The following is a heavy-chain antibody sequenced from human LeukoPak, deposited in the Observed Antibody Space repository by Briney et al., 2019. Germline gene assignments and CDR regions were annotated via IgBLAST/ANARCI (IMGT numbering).Heavy chain of an antibody. V-gene: IGHV3-48*03. CDR3: AKADCDSVHCHVRDF. J-gene: IGHJ4*02. Sequence: PGGSLRLSCAASGFTFSSYEMNWVRQAPGKGLEWVSYISSSSSTIYYADSVKGRFTISRDNAKNSLYLQVNSLRAEDTAVYYCAKADCDSVHCHVRDFWGPGTLVTVSS. CDR1: GFTFSSYE. D-gene: IGHD2/OR15-2a*01. CDR2: ISSSSSTI.